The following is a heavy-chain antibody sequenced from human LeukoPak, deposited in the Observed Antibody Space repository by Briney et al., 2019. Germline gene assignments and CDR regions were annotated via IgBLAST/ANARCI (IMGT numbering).Heavy chain of an antibody. V-gene: IGHV4-59*11. CDR1: GGSISSHY. J-gene: IGHJ4*02. Sequence: SETLSLTCTVSGGSISSHYWSWIRQPPGKGLEWIGYIYYSGSTNYNPSHKSRVTISVDTSKNQFSLKLSSVTAADTAVYYCAREGDSGSYYDYWGQGTLVTVSS. D-gene: IGHD1-26*01. CDR2: IYYSGST. CDR3: AREGDSGSYYDY.